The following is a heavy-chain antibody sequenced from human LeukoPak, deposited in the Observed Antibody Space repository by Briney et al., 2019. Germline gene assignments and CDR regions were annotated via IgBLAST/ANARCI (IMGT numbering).Heavy chain of an antibody. Sequence: SETLSLTCTVSGGSISSYYWSWIRQPPGKGLEWIGYIYYSGSTNYNPSLKSRVTISVDTSKNQFSLKLSSVTAADTALYYCARQQLERRWFDPWGQGTLVTVSS. CDR3: ARQQLERRWFDP. V-gene: IGHV4-59*08. CDR1: GGSISSYY. D-gene: IGHD1-1*01. J-gene: IGHJ5*02. CDR2: IYYSGST.